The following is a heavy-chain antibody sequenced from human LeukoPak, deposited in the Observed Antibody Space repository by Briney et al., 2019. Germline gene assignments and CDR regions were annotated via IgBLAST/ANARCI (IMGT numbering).Heavy chain of an antibody. CDR1: GGSISSYY. CDR2: IYYSGST. J-gene: IGHJ6*02. Sequence: SETLSLTCTVSGGSISSYYWGWIRQPPGKGLEWIGSIYYSGSTYYNPSLKSRVTISVDTSKNQFSLKLSSVTAADTAVYYCARLTTVTSWMGYYNYGMDVWGQGTTVTVSS. D-gene: IGHD4-11*01. CDR3: ARLTTVTSWMGYYNYGMDV. V-gene: IGHV4-39*01.